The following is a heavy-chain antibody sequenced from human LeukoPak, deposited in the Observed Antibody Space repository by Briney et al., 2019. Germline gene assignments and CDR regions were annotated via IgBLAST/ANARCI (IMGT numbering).Heavy chain of an antibody. D-gene: IGHD6-19*01. CDR2: ISSSSSYI. Sequence: GGSLRLSCAASGFTFSSYSMNWVRQAPGKGLEWVSSISSSSSYIYYADSVKGRFTISRDNAKNSLYLQMNSLRAEDTAVYYCARDTRYGSGWGGYWGQGTLVTVSS. V-gene: IGHV3-21*01. CDR3: ARDTRYGSGWGGY. J-gene: IGHJ4*02. CDR1: GFTFSSYS.